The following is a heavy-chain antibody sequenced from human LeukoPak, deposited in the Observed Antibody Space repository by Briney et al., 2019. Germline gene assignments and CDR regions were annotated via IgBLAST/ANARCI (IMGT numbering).Heavy chain of an antibody. Sequence: ASVKVSCKAPGYTFTSYYMHWVRQAPGHGLEWMGIINPSGGSTRYAQKFQGRVTMTRDTSTSTVYMELSSLRSEDTAVYYCARVDSSSWYGDYWGQGTLVTVSS. J-gene: IGHJ4*02. V-gene: IGHV1-46*01. CDR3: ARVDSSSWYGDY. D-gene: IGHD6-13*01. CDR2: INPSGGST. CDR1: GYTFTSYY.